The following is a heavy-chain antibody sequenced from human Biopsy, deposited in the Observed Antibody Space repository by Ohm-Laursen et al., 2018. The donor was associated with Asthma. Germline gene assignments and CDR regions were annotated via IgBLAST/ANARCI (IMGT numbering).Heavy chain of an antibody. CDR3: VRWRSGYPDHYSDF. CDR2: ISTSGGSK. Sequence: GSLRLSCAASGFTFSSYAMSWVRQTPDRGLEWVSGISTSGGSKYYADSVKGRFTLSRDNSKTTLSLQMNSLTEGDTAVYYCVRWRSGYPDHYSDFWGLGTLVTVSS. J-gene: IGHJ4*02. D-gene: IGHD2-21*01. V-gene: IGHV3-23*01. CDR1: GFTFSSYA.